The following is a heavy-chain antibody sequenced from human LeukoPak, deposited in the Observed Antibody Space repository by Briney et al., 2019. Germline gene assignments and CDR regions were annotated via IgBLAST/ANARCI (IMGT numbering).Heavy chain of an antibody. Sequence: GGSLRLSCAASGFTFSDYCMTWIRQAPGKGLVWVSYISSSGSTIYYADSVKGRFTISRDNAKNSVYLQMNSLRAEDTAVYYCARGYIAVDYGMDVWGQGTTVTVSS. J-gene: IGHJ6*02. CDR1: GFTFSDYC. CDR2: ISSSGSTI. V-gene: IGHV3-11*01. CDR3: ARGYIAVDYGMDV. D-gene: IGHD6-19*01.